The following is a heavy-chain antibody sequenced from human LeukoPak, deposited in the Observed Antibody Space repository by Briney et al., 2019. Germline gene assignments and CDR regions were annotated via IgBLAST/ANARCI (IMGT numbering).Heavy chain of an antibody. CDR3: ARDGPTYYYDNSGHYYDY. CDR1: GGSFSGYY. CDR2: INHSGST. D-gene: IGHD3-22*01. J-gene: IGHJ4*02. Sequence: PSETLSLTCAVYGGSFSGYYWSWIRQPPGKGLEWIGEINHSGSTNYNPSLKSRVTISVDTSKNQFSLKLSSVTAADTAVYYCARDGPTYYYDNSGHYYDYWGQGTLVTVSS. V-gene: IGHV4-34*01.